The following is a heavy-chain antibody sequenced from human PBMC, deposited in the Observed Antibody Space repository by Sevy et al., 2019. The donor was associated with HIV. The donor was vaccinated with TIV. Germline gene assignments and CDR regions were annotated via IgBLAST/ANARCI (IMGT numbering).Heavy chain of an antibody. CDR1: GFTFSNYE. Sequence: GGSLRRSCSASGFTFSNYEINWVRQAPRKGLEWISHISSSGGTKYYADSVKGRFTVSRDNAENTVYLHMTSLRVEDTAYYYCARVGYSYDSSGYYSDGNFWGQGTLVTVSS. CDR3: ARVGYSYDSSGYYSDGNF. CDR2: ISSSGGTK. D-gene: IGHD3-22*01. V-gene: IGHV3-48*03. J-gene: IGHJ4*02.